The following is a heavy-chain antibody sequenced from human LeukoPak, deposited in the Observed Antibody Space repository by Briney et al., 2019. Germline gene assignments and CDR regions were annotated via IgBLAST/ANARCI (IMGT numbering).Heavy chain of an antibody. D-gene: IGHD3-9*01. V-gene: IGHV3-23*01. CDR2: ISGSGGST. CDR1: GFTFGSYG. J-gene: IGHJ6*04. Sequence: GGTLRLSCAASGFTFGSYGMSWVRQAPGKGLEWVSAISGSGGSTYYADSVKGRFTISRDNSKNTLYLQMNSLRAEDTAVYYCAKTPDYDILDVWGKGTTVTVSS. CDR3: AKTPDYDILDV.